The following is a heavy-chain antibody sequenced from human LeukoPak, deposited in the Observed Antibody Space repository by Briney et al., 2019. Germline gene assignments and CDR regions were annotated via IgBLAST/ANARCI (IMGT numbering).Heavy chain of an antibody. CDR3: TTDYYYDSSGYYLVDAFDI. D-gene: IGHD3-22*01. CDR2: IKSKTDGGTT. CDR1: GFTFSNAW. J-gene: IGHJ3*02. V-gene: IGHV3-15*01. Sequence: PGGSLRLSCAASGFTFSNAWMSWVRQAPGKGLEWVGRIKSKTDGGTTDYAAPVKGRFTISRDDSKNTLYLQMNSLKTEDTAVYYCTTDYYYDSSGYYLVDAFDIWGQGTMVTVSS.